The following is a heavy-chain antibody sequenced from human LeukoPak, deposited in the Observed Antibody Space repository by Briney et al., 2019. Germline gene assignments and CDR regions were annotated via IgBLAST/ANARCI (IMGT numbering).Heavy chain of an antibody. CDR1: GFTFYMYA. D-gene: IGHD3-22*01. V-gene: IGHV3-23*01. CDR2: MCGTAGCT. CDR3: AKDRPNFHENSGHYYRRDGDS. J-gene: IGHJ5*01. Sequence: GGSLRLSCQASGFTFYMYAMSWVREAPGKGLEWVASMCGTAGCTFYPDSVKGRFTISRDNSKNVLYLRMNSLTAEDTAIYYCAKDRPNFHENSGHYYRRDGDSWGQGTLVTVSS.